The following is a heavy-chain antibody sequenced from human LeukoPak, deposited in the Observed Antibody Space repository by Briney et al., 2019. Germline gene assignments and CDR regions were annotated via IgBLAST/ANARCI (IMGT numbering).Heavy chain of an antibody. CDR2: IYYSGST. CDR3: ARDGMTTVTPSHYYGMDV. Sequence: PTETLSLTCAVYGGSFSGYYWGWIRQLPGKGLEWIGYIYYSGSTYYNPSLKSRVTISVDTSKNQFSLKLSSVTAADTAVYYCARDGMTTVTPSHYYGMDVWGQGTTVTVSS. J-gene: IGHJ6*02. CDR1: GGSFSGYY. V-gene: IGHV4-30-4*01. D-gene: IGHD4-17*01.